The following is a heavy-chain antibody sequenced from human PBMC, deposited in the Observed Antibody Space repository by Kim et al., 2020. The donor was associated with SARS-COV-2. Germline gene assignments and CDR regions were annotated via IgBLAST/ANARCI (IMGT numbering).Heavy chain of an antibody. Sequence: ASVKVSCKASGYTFTGYYMHWVRQAPGQGLEWMGRINPNSGGTNYAQKFQGRVTMTRDTSISTAYMELSRLRSDDTAVYYCARVWAPSYDSSGYYGNWFDPWGQGTLVTVSS. CDR1: GYTFTGYY. V-gene: IGHV1-2*06. D-gene: IGHD3-22*01. CDR2: INPNSGGT. CDR3: ARVWAPSYDSSGYYGNWFDP. J-gene: IGHJ5*02.